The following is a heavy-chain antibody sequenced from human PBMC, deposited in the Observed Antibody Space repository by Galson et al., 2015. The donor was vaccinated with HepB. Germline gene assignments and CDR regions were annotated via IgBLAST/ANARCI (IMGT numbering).Heavy chain of an antibody. CDR3: AKDLGTYYDFWSGPADNWFDT. CDR2: ISGSGDST. Sequence: SLRLSCAASGLIFSSYAMSWVRQAPGKGLEWVSGISGSGDSTYNADSVKGRFTISRDNSKNTLFLQMNSLRAEDTAVYFCAKDLGTYYDFWSGPADNWFDTWGQGTLVTVSS. CDR1: GLIFSSYA. J-gene: IGHJ5*02. D-gene: IGHD3-3*01. V-gene: IGHV3-23*01.